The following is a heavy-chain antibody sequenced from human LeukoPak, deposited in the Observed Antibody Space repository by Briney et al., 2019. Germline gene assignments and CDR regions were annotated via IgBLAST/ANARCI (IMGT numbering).Heavy chain of an antibody. J-gene: IGHJ4*02. Sequence: SETLSLTCTVSGGSISSYYWSWIRQPPGKGLEWIGYIYYSGSTNYNPSLKSRVTISVDTSKNQFSLKLSSVTAADTAVYYCAGHLGAWHYFDYWGQGTLVTVYS. CDR3: AGHLGAWHYFDY. CDR1: GGSISSYY. CDR2: IYYSGST. V-gene: IGHV4-59*01. D-gene: IGHD1-26*01.